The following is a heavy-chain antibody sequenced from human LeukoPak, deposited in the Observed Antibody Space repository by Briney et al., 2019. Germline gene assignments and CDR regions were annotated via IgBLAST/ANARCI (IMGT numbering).Heavy chain of an antibody. CDR3: ATYPILEVYGHEYFDY. Sequence: GASVKVSCKVSGYTLTELSMHWVRQAPGKGLEWMGGFDPEDGESIYAQKFQGRVTMTEDTSTDTAYMELSSLRSEDTAVYYCATYPILEVYGHEYFDYWGQRTLVTVSS. V-gene: IGHV1-24*01. J-gene: IGHJ4*02. CDR1: GYTLTELS. D-gene: IGHD2-21*01. CDR2: FDPEDGES.